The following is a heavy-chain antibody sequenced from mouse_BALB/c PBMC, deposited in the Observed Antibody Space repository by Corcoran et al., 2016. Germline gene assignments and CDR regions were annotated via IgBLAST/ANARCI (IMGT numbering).Heavy chain of an antibody. CDR3: ERHGNPYWYFDV. CDR1: GYSFTGYY. V-gene: IGHV1S34*01. Sequence: LVKTGASVKISCKASGYSFTGYYMHWVKQSHGKSLEWIGYISCYNGATSYNQKFKGKATFTVDTSSSTAYMQFNSLTSEDSAVYYCERHGNPYWYFDVWGAGTTVTVSS. J-gene: IGHJ1*01. CDR2: ISCYNGAT. D-gene: IGHD2-1*01.